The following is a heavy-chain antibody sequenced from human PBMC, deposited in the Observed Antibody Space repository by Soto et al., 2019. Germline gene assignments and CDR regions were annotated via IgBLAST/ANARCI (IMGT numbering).Heavy chain of an antibody. V-gene: IGHV3-30-3*01. D-gene: IGHD3-22*01. CDR3: ARDRKDYYDSSGYYYPQDY. Sequence: GGSLRLSCAASGFTFSSYAMHWVRQAPGKGLEWVAVISYDGSNKYYADSVKGRFTISRDNSKNTLYLQMNSLRAEDTAVYYCARDRKDYYDSSGYYYPQDYWGQGTLVTAPQ. CDR2: ISYDGSNK. CDR1: GFTFSSYA. J-gene: IGHJ4*02.